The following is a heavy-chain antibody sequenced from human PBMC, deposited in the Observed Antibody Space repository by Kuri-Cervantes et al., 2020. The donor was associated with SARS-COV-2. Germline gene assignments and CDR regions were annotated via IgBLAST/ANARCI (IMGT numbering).Heavy chain of an antibody. CDR2: INPNSGGT. V-gene: IGHV1-2*04. CDR1: GYTFTGYY. CDR3: ARDRHPRRRYCSSTSCYGDYYYYGMDV. D-gene: IGHD2-2*01. Sequence: ASVKVSCKASGYTFTGYYMHWVRQAPGQGLEWMGWINPNSGGTNYAQKVQGWVTMTRDTSISTAYMELSRLRSDDTAVYYCARDRHPRRRYCSSTSCYGDYYYYGMDVWGQGTTVTVSS. J-gene: IGHJ6*02.